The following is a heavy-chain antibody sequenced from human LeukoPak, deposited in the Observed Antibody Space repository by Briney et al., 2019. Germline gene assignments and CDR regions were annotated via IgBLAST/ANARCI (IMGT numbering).Heavy chain of an antibody. CDR1: GYTFTNYD. CDR3: ARGPVSTHGMDV. Sequence: ASVKVSCKASGYTFTNYDINWVRQATGQGLKWTGWRNPNSGRTGIAQKFQGRLTMTADTSISTAYMELSSLTSDDTAVYYCARGPVSTHGMDVWGQGTTVTVSS. D-gene: IGHD6-13*01. V-gene: IGHV1-8*01. CDR2: RNPNSGRT. J-gene: IGHJ6*02.